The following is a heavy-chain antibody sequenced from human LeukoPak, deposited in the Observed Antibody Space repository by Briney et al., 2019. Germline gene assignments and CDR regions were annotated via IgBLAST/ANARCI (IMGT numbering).Heavy chain of an antibody. CDR3: ARESWGSSSSFLDY. D-gene: IGHD6-13*01. J-gene: IGHJ4*02. Sequence: GXSVKVSCKASGGTFSNYAISWVRQAPGQGLEWMGGIIRVTGTADYAQKFQGRVTITADESTSTAYMELTSLRSEDTAAYYCARESWGSSSSFLDYWGQGTLVTVSS. CDR1: GGTFSNYA. CDR2: IIRVTGTA. V-gene: IGHV1-69*13.